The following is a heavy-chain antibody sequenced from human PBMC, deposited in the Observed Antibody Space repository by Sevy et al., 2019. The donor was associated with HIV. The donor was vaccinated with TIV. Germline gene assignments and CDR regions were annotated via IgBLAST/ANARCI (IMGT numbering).Heavy chain of an antibody. CDR1: GVSISSSSYD. V-gene: IGHV4-39*01. CDR2: IFFSGST. D-gene: IGHD3-10*01. CDR3: ARQGGLVDRAFDY. J-gene: IGHJ4*02. Sequence: SETLSLTCTVSGVSISSSSYDWGWIRQPPGKGLEWIASIFFSGSTYYNPSLKSRVTISVDTSKNRFSLKLNSVTAADTALYYCARQGGLVDRAFDYWGQGTLVTVSS.